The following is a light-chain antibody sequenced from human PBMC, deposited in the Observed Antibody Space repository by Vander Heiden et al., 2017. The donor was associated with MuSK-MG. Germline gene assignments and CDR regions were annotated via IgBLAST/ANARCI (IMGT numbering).Light chain of an antibody. CDR1: QSVETY. V-gene: IGKV3-11*01. CDR2: DAS. CDR3: QQRAYWPLT. J-gene: IGKJ4*01. Sequence: EIVLTQSPATLSLSPGERATLSCRASQSVETYLAWFQQTPGQAPRLLIYDASTRASGTPARFSGSGSGTDFTLTISSLEPEDFAVFYCQQRAYWPLTFGGGTKVE.